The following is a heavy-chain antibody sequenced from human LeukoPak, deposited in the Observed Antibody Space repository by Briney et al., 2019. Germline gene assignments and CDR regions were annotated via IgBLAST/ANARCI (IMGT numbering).Heavy chain of an antibody. V-gene: IGHV1-2*02. CDR3: ARDWGIAVAVYPNQLFDY. Sequence: GASVKVSCKASGYTFTGYYMHWVRQAPGQGLEWMGWINPNSGGTNYAQKFQGRVTITRDTSASTAYMELSSLRSEDTAVYYCARDWGIAVAVYPNQLFDYWGQGTLVTVSS. J-gene: IGHJ4*02. CDR1: GYTFTGYY. CDR2: INPNSGGT. D-gene: IGHD6-19*01.